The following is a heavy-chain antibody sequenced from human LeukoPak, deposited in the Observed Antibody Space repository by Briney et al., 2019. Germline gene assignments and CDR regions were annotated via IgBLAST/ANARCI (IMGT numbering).Heavy chain of an antibody. CDR2: IDYDSCHI. D-gene: IGHD3-9*01. Sequence: PGGSLRLSCAASGFTFSNYAMNWVGQVRGKGVEGVSSIDYDSCHIYYAGSVRGRFTISRDNSRNSVYLQMNSLRVEDTAVYYCARDPLRYLRVGHYDYWGQGTLVAVSS. CDR1: GFTFSNYA. V-gene: IGHV3-21*01. CDR3: ARDPLRYLRVGHYDY. J-gene: IGHJ4*02.